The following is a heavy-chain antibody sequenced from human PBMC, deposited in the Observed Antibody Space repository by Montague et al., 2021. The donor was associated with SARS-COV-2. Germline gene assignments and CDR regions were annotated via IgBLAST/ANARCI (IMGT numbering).Heavy chain of an antibody. CDR2: IYTSGST. CDR1: GGSISSGSYY. D-gene: IGHD3-9*01. Sequence: TLSLTCTVSGGSISSGSYYRSWIRQPAGKGLEWIGRIYTSGSTNYNPSLKSRVTISVDTSKNQFSLKLSSVTAADTAVYYCARGVLRYFDWTSPFDYWGQGTLVTVSS. CDR3: ARGVLRYFDWTSPFDY. J-gene: IGHJ4*02. V-gene: IGHV4-61*02.